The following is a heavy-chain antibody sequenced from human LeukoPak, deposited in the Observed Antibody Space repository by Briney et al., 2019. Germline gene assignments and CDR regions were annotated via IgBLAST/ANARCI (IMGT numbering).Heavy chain of an antibody. CDR2: ISGSGGST. J-gene: IGHJ4*02. Sequence: GGSLRLSCAASGFTFSSYAMSWVRQAPGKGLEWVSAISGSGGSTYYADSVKGRFTISRDNSKNALYLQMNSLGAEDTAVYYCARDRVVLYFDYWGQGTLVTVSS. CDR3: ARDRVVLYFDY. CDR1: GFTFSSYA. V-gene: IGHV3-23*01. D-gene: IGHD2-15*01.